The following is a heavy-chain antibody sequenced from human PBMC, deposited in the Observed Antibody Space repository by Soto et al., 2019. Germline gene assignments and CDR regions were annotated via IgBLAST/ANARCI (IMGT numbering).Heavy chain of an antibody. CDR2: ISWDGGST. Sequence: AGGSLRLSCAASGFTFDDYTMHWVRQAPGKGLEWVSLISWDGGSTYYADSVKGRFTISRDNSKNSLYLQMNSLRTEDTALYYCAKGRGYSGSGSRRYYYYGMDVWGQGTTVTVSS. CDR3: AKGRGYSGSGSRRYYYYGMDV. CDR1: GFTFDDYT. V-gene: IGHV3-43*01. J-gene: IGHJ6*02. D-gene: IGHD5-12*01.